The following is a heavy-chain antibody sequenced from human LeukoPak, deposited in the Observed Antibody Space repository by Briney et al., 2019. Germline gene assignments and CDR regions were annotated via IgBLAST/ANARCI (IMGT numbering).Heavy chain of an antibody. CDR1: EFTFSRYW. CDR3: AELGITMIGGV. Sequence: GGSLRLSCAASEFTFSRYWMHWVRQAPGKGLVWVARIISDGSYTNYADSVKGRFTISRDNAKNSLYLQMNSLRAEDTAVYYCAELGITMIGGVWGKGTTVTISS. D-gene: IGHD3-10*02. V-gene: IGHV3-74*01. J-gene: IGHJ6*04. CDR2: IISDGSYT.